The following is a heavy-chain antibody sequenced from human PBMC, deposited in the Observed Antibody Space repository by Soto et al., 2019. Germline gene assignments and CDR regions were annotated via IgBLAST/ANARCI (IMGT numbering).Heavy chain of an antibody. V-gene: IGHV1-2*02. CDR1: GYTFTGYY. Sequence: QVQLVQSGADVKTPGASVRVSCKASGYTFTGYYVHWVREAPGQGLEWMGWINPETGGTSYAQKFQGRVTLSRDTSINTAYLELSRLGFDDAAVYFCARERFQVISDGMDVWGQGTTVTV. J-gene: IGHJ6*02. D-gene: IGHD2-21*01. CDR3: ARERFQVISDGMDV. CDR2: INPETGGT.